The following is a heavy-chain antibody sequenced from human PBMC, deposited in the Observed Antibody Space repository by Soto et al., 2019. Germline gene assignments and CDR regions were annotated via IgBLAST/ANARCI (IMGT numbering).Heavy chain of an antibody. CDR3: ARWGTTGGLDF. J-gene: IGHJ4*02. V-gene: IGHV3-30*03. Sequence: QVQLVESGGGVVQPGTSLRLSCVGSGFTFRSFVIHWVRQAPGKGLEWVALTSYDGSNTYYGDSVKGRFTISRDNSKSTVDLQMDSLRVEDTAFYYCARWGTTGGLDFWGQGTLVSVSS. CDR2: TSYDGSNT. D-gene: IGHD3-16*01. CDR1: GFTFRSFV.